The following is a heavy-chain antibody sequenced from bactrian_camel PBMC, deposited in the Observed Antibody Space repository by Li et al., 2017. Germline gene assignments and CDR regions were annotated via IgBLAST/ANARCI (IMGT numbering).Heavy chain of an antibody. CDR1: GFTFGSFA. CDR2: INAGGDYT. D-gene: IGHD1*01. J-gene: IGHJ4*01. CDR3: VTYIWNVYNY. Sequence: VQLVESGGGVAQPGESLRLSCTASGFTFGSFAMSWVRQAPGKGLEWVSGINAGGDYTYYDDFVRGRFTISRDNAESTLYLQLRSLKSEDTAMYYCVTYIWNVYNYWGQGTQVTVS. V-gene: IGHV3S40*01.